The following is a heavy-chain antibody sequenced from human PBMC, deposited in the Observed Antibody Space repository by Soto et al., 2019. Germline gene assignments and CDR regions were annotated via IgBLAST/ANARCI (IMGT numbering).Heavy chain of an antibody. D-gene: IGHD3-22*01. CDR3: ARGSFFYETSGYYPPDY. V-gene: IGHV3-21*01. CDR2: ISSSSSYI. Sequence: PGGSLRLSCVVSGFTFSNFAMNWVRQAPGTGLEWVASISSSSSYIEYADSLKGRFTISRDNAKNSVHLQMRSLRAEDTAVYYCARGSFFYETSGYYPPDYWGQGTLVTVSS. CDR1: GFTFSNFA. J-gene: IGHJ4*02.